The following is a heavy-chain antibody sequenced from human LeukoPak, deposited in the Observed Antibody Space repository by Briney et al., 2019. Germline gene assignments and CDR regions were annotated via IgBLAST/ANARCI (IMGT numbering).Heavy chain of an antibody. D-gene: IGHD2-21*02. V-gene: IGHV3-30*18. CDR2: ISYDGSNK. J-gene: IGHJ4*02. CDR1: GFTFSSYS. Sequence: PGGSLRLSCAASGFTFSSYSMNWVRQAPGKGLEWVAVISYDGSNKYYADSVKGRFTISRDNSKNTLYLQMNSLRAEDTAVYYCAKDLAYCGGDCQWGQGTLVTVSS. CDR3: AKDLAYCGGDCQ.